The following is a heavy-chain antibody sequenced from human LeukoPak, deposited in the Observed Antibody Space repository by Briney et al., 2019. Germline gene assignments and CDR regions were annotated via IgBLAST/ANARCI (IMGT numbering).Heavy chain of an antibody. CDR3: AKGEVAVDN. V-gene: IGHV3-23*01. CDR1: EFTFSSYT. Sequence: GGSLRLSCAASEFTFSSYTMSWVRQAPGKGLEWVSAISGSGGSTYYADSVKGRFTISRDNSKNTLYLQMNSMRAEDTAVYYCAKGEVAVDNWGQGTLVTVSS. J-gene: IGHJ4*02. D-gene: IGHD6-19*01. CDR2: ISGSGGST.